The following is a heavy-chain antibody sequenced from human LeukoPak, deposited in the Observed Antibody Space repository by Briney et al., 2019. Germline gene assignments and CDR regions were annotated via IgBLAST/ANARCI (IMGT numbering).Heavy chain of an antibody. J-gene: IGHJ1*01. CDR3: ATVSYYYDSSGYGGYFQH. V-gene: IGHV1-24*01. D-gene: IGHD3-22*01. CDR2: FDSEDGET. Sequence: SVKISCKVSGYTLTELSIHWVRQAPGKGLEWMGGFDSEDGETIYAQRFQGRVTMTADTSTDTAYMELSSLRSEDAAVYYFATVSYYYDSSGYGGYFQHWGQGTLVTVSS. CDR1: GYTLTELS.